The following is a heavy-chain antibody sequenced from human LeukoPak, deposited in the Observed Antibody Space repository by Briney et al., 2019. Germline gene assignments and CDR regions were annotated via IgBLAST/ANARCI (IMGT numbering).Heavy chain of an antibody. J-gene: IGHJ5*02. D-gene: IGHD3-10*01. Sequence: TETQSLTCTVSGGSISSSSYYWGWIRQPPGKGLEWIGSIYYSGSTYYNPSLKSRVTISVDMSTNMFSLKLTSVTTADTAVYYCARKGEHYYDSGKLWPAWFDLWGQGTVVTVSS. CDR3: ARKGEHYYDSGKLWPAWFDL. CDR2: IYYSGST. CDR1: GGSISSSSYY. V-gene: IGHV4-39*07.